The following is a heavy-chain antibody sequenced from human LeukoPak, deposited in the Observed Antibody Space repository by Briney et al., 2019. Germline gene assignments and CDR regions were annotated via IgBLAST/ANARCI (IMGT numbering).Heavy chain of an antibody. CDR3: AELGITMIGGV. CDR1: GFTFSNAW. J-gene: IGHJ6*04. Sequence: GGSLRLSCAASGFTFSNAWMSWVRQAPGKGLVWVSRINSDGSSTRYADSVKGRFTISRDNAKNSLYLQMNSLRAEDTAVYYCAELGITMIGGVWGKGTTVTISS. CDR2: INSDGSST. D-gene: IGHD3-10*02. V-gene: IGHV3-74*01.